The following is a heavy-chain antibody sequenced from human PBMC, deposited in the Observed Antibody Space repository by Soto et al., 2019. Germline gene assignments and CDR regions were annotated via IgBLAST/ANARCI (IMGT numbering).Heavy chain of an antibody. D-gene: IGHD6-13*01. Sequence: GXSVKVSCKASGGTFSSYAISWVRQAPGQGLEWMGGIIPIFGTANYAQRFQGRVTITADESTSTAYMELSSLRSEDTAVYYCARAREGYSTLHYYYGMDVWGQGTTVTVSS. CDR1: GGTFSSYA. CDR3: ARAREGYSTLHYYYGMDV. J-gene: IGHJ6*02. V-gene: IGHV1-69*13. CDR2: IIPIFGTA.